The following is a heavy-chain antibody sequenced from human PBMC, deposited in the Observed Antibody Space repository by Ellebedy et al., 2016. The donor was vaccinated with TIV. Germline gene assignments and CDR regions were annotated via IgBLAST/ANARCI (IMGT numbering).Heavy chain of an antibody. D-gene: IGHD6-6*01. CDR3: ASAGSSSSHFWYGMYV. Sequence: AASVKVSCKASANTFTGYTLNWVRQAPGQGLEWMGWINTNTGHPTYARGFTGRFFFSLDTSVSTAYLQINSLRPDDTAAFFCASAGSSSSHFWYGMYVWGQGTTVTVSS. V-gene: IGHV7-4-1*02. J-gene: IGHJ6*02. CDR1: ANTFTGYT. CDR2: INTNTGHP.